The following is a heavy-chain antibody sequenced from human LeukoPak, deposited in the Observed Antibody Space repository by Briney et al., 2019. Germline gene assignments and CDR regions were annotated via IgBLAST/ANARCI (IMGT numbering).Heavy chain of an antibody. CDR1: GGSFSGYY. Sequence: PSETLSLTCAVYGGSFSGYYWSWIRQPPGKGLEWIGEINHSGSTNYNPSLKCRVTISVDTSKAQFSMKLRSVTAADTAVYYCARGHISIDSSSWYGEGYYYGMDVWGQGTTVTVSS. J-gene: IGHJ6*02. V-gene: IGHV4-34*01. CDR3: ARGHISIDSSSWYGEGYYYGMDV. D-gene: IGHD6-13*01. CDR2: INHSGST.